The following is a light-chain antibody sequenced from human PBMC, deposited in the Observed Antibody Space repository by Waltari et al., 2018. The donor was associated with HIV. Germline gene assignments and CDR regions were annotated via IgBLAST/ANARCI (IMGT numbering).Light chain of an antibody. CDR2: AAS. CDR1: QNIGHS. V-gene: IGKV1-39*01. CDR3: QQSHSSQFT. Sequence: DIQMTQSPSSLSASVGDKVTITCRASQNIGHSLNWYRQTPGKAPNLLIYAASSLQSGVPSKFSGGGSGTEFTLTISSLQPEDFATYYCQQSHSSQFTFGPGTKLDIK. J-gene: IGKJ3*01.